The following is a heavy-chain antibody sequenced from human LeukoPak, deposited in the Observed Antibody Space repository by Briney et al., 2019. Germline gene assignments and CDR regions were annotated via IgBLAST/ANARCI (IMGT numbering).Heavy chain of an antibody. D-gene: IGHD3-22*01. CDR3: ARGKYYDSSGYDDY. CDR2: ISAYNGNT. J-gene: IGHJ4*02. CDR1: GYTFTSYG. Sequence: ASVKVSYKASGYTFTSYGISWVRQAPGQGLEWMGWISAYNGNTNYAQKLQGRVTMTTDTSTSTAYMELRSLRSDDTAVYYCARGKYYDSSGYDDYWGQGTLVTVSS. V-gene: IGHV1-18*01.